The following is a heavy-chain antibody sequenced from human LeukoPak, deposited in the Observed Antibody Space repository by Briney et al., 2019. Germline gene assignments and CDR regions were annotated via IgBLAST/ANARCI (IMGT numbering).Heavy chain of an antibody. CDR2: IYHSGST. CDR1: GGSFSGYY. Sequence: SETLSLTCAVYGGSFSGYYWSWIRQPPGKGLEWIGEIYHSGSTNYNPSRKSRVTISVDKSKNQFSLKLSSVTAADTAVYYCASFTTGTWNDAFDIWGQGTMVTVSS. J-gene: IGHJ3*02. V-gene: IGHV4-34*01. CDR3: ASFTTGTWNDAFDI. D-gene: IGHD1-1*01.